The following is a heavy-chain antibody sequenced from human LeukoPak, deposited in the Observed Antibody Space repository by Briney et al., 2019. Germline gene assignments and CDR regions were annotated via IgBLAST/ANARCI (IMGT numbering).Heavy chain of an antibody. D-gene: IGHD3-22*01. Sequence: PSETLSLTCTVSGGTISSSSYYWGWIRQPPGKGLEWIGSIYYSRSTYYNPSLKSRAIISVDTTKNQFSLMLSLVTAADTAVYYCAREPIVVVSRVYYYYYMDVWGKGTTVTVSS. V-gene: IGHV4-39*07. J-gene: IGHJ6*03. CDR1: GGTISSSSYY. CDR3: AREPIVVVSRVYYYYYMDV. CDR2: IYYSRST.